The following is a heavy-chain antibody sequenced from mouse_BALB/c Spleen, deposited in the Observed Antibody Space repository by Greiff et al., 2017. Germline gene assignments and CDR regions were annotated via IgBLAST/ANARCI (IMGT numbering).Heavy chain of an antibody. D-gene: IGHD1-1*01. CDR3: ARLATVVHAMDY. CDR1: GFTFSSYT. Sequence: EVMLVESGGGLVQPGGSLKLSCAASGFTFSSYTMSWVRQTPEKRLEWVAYISNGGGSTYYPDTVKGRFTISRDNAKNTLFLQMTSLRSEDTAMYYCARLATVVHAMDYWGQGTSVTVSS. CDR2: ISNGGGST. V-gene: IGHV5-12-2*01. J-gene: IGHJ4*01.